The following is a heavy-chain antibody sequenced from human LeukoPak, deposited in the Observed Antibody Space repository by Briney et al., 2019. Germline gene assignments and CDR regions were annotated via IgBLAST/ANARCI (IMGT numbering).Heavy chain of an antibody. D-gene: IGHD4-17*01. CDR2: ISWNSGSI. V-gene: IGHV3-9*01. Sequence: GGSLRLYCAASGFTFDDYAMHWVRQAPGKGLEWVSGISWNSGSIGYADSVKGRFTISRDNAKNSLYLQMNSLRAEDTALYYCAKDISMTTPYYFDYWGQGTLVTVSS. CDR3: AKDISMTTPYYFDY. CDR1: GFTFDDYA. J-gene: IGHJ4*02.